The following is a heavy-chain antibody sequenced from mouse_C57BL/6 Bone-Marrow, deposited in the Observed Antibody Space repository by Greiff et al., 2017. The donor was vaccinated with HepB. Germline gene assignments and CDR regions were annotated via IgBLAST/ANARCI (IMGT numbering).Heavy chain of an antibody. J-gene: IGHJ1*03. CDR1: GYAFSSYW. CDR2: IYPGDGDT. D-gene: IGHD1-1*01. V-gene: IGHV1-80*01. Sequence: VQGVESGAELVKPGASVKISCKASGYAFSSYWMNWVKQRPGKGLEWIGQIYPGDGDTNYNGKFKGKATLTADKSSSTAYMQLSSLTSEDSAVYFCARNFYYYGSSWYFDVWGTGTTVTVSS. CDR3: ARNFYYYGSSWYFDV.